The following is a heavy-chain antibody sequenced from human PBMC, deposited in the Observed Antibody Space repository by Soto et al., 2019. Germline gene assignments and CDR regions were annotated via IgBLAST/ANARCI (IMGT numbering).Heavy chain of an antibody. J-gene: IGHJ3*02. CDR3: ARGGDTAMVYDAFDI. Sequence: QVQLQQWGAGLLKPSETLSLTCAVYGGSFSGYYWSWIRQPPGKGLEWIGEINHSGSTNYNPSLKSRVTISVDTSKNQFPLKLSSVTAADTAVYYCARGGDTAMVYDAFDIWGQGTMVTVSS. V-gene: IGHV4-34*01. CDR2: INHSGST. CDR1: GGSFSGYY. D-gene: IGHD5-18*01.